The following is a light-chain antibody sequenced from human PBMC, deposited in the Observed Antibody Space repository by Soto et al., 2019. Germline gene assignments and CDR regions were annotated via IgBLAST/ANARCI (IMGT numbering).Light chain of an antibody. CDR2: EDN. CDR1: SGSIASNY. CDR3: QSYDSSINWV. V-gene: IGLV6-57*03. J-gene: IGLJ3*02. Sequence: FMLTQPHSVSESPGKTVTISCTRSSGSIASNYVQWYQQRPGSAPPTVIYEDNQRPSGVPDRFSGSIDSSSNSASLTISGLKTEDEAYYYCQSYDSSINWVFGGGTKLTVL.